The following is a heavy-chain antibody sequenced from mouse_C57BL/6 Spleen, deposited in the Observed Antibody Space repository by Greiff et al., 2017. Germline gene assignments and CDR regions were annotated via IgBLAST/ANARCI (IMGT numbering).Heavy chain of an antibody. CDR1: GYTFTSYW. CDR3: ARRIYYDLYAMDY. D-gene: IGHD2-4*01. CDR2: IDPSDSYT. J-gene: IGHJ4*01. Sequence: QVQLQQPGAELVKPGASVKLSCKASGYTFTSYWMQWVKQRPGQGLAWIGEIDPSDSYTNYNQKFKGKATLTVDTSSSTAYMQLSSLTSEDSAVYYGARRIYYDLYAMDYWGQGTSVTVSS. V-gene: IGHV1-50*01.